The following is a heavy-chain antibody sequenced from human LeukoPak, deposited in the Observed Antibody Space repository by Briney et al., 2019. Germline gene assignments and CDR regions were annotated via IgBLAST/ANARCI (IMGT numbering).Heavy chain of an antibody. Sequence: ASVKVSCKATGFTFSSSTVQWVRQARGQRLEWIGWIVVGTGNTNYAQEFQERVTITRDMSTGTAYMELSSLRSDDTAVYYCAAKPDTFLSFDYWGQGTLVTVSS. J-gene: IGHJ4*02. D-gene: IGHD2/OR15-2a*01. V-gene: IGHV1-58*01. CDR2: IVVGTGNT. CDR3: AAKPDTFLSFDY. CDR1: GFTFSSST.